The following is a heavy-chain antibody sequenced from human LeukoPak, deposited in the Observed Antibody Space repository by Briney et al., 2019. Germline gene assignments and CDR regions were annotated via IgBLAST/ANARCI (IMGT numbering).Heavy chain of an antibody. CDR2: INLDGRKK. V-gene: IGHV3-7*01. D-gene: IGHD3-10*01. CDR3: ARDETGGYFEN. Sequence: GGSLRLSCATSGFTFSHYWMSWVRQAPGKGLEWVANINLDGRKKYYVDSVKGRFTISRDNAQNSLHLQMNSLRVEDTAVYYCARDETGGYFENWGQGTLVTVSS. J-gene: IGHJ4*02. CDR1: GFTFSHYW.